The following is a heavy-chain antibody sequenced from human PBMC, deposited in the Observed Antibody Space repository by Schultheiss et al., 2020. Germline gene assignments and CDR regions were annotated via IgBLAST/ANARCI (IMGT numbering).Heavy chain of an antibody. CDR1: GGSISSYY. CDR2: INHSGST. V-gene: IGHV4-34*01. Sequence: SETLSLTCTVSGGSISSYYWSWIRQPPGKGLEWIGEINHSGSTNYNPSLKSRVTISLDTSKNQFSLKLSSVTAADTAVYYCARGGLPNSSFDLWGRGTLVTVSS. J-gene: IGHJ2*01. CDR3: ARGGLPNSSFDL. D-gene: IGHD6-13*01.